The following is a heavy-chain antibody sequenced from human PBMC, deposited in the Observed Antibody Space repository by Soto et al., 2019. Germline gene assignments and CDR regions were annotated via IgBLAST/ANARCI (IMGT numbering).Heavy chain of an antibody. CDR3: AKGIAVAGTHPSFDY. D-gene: IGHD6-19*01. Sequence: GESLKISCQGSGYSFSSYWIGWVRQMPGKGLEWMGIIYPGDSDTRYSPSFQGQVTISADKSISTAYLQWSSLKASDTAMYYCAKGIAVAGTHPSFDYWGQGTLVTVSS. CDR1: GYSFSSYW. J-gene: IGHJ4*02. V-gene: IGHV5-51*01. CDR2: IYPGDSDT.